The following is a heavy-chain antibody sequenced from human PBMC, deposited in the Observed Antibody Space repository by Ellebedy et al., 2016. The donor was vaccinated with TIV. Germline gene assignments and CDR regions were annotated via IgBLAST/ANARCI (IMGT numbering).Heavy chain of an antibody. V-gene: IGHV3-30-3*01. CDR3: ARDENRWLHFFNY. D-gene: IGHD5-24*01. Sequence: GGSLRLSCAAYGFTFSSFAMHWVRQAPGKGLEWVAVISYDGNIKYYADSVKGRFTISRDDSKSTLYLQMNSLRAEDTAVYYCARDENRWLHFFNYWGQGTLVTVSS. CDR2: ISYDGNIK. CDR1: GFTFSSFA. J-gene: IGHJ4*02.